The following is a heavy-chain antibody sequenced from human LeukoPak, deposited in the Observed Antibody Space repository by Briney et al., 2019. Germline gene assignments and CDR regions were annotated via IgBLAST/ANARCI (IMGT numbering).Heavy chain of an antibody. Sequence: ASVKVSCKVSGHTLIELSLHWVRQAPGKGLEWMGGFDPGDGKIIYAQKFQGRVTMTEDTSTETAYMEFNSLRSEDTAVYYCAAGEWEQLLDYWGQGTLVTVSS. CDR3: AAGEWEQLLDY. D-gene: IGHD5-24*01. V-gene: IGHV1-24*01. CDR1: GHTLIELS. J-gene: IGHJ4*02. CDR2: FDPGDGKI.